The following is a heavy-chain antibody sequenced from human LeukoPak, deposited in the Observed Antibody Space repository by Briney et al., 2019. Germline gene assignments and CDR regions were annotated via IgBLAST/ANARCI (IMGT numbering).Heavy chain of an antibody. Sequence: GGSLRLSCAASGFTFSSYAMSWVRQAPGKGLEWVSAISGSGGSTYYADSVKGRFTISRDNSKNTLYLQINSLRAEDTAVYYCAKGPLWFGGNDYWGQGTLVTVSS. CDR1: GFTFSSYA. V-gene: IGHV3-23*01. CDR3: AKGPLWFGGNDY. D-gene: IGHD3-10*01. CDR2: ISGSGGST. J-gene: IGHJ4*02.